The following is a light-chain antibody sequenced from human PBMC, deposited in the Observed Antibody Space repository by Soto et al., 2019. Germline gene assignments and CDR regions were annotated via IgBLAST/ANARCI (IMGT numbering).Light chain of an antibody. V-gene: IGKV1-9*01. CDR1: HGISNY. Sequence: EIPLTQSPSSLSESVGDRVTITCRASHGISNYFAWYQQTPGKAPKLMIHTASTLESGVPSRLSGSGSGTEFTLTISRLQPDDSATYYCQQYNNYSTFGQGTKVDIK. CDR3: QQYNNYST. J-gene: IGKJ1*01. CDR2: TAS.